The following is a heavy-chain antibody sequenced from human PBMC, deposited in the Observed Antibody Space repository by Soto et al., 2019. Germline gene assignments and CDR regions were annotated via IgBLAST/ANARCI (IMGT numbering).Heavy chain of an antibody. CDR2: INAGNGNT. CDR3: ARDLDDILTGRNLDP. D-gene: IGHD3-9*01. Sequence: ASVKVSCKASGYTFTSYAMHWVRQAPGQRLEWIGWINAGNGNTKYSQKFQGRVTFTRDTSASTVYMEMSSLRSEDAAVYFCARDLDDILTGRNLDPWGQGTLVTVSS. V-gene: IGHV1-3*01. CDR1: GYTFTSYA. J-gene: IGHJ5*02.